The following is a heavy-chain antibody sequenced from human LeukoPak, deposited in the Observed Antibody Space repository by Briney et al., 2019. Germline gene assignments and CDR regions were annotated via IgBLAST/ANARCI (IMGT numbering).Heavy chain of an antibody. D-gene: IGHD6-13*01. V-gene: IGHV3-7*01. J-gene: IGHJ4*02. CDR2: IKQDGSEQ. Sequence: GGSLRLSCAASGFTFTSYWMSWVRQAPGKGLEWVANIKQDGSEQDYMDSMKGRFTISRDNAKNSVYLQVNSLGAEDTAVYYCARIGYSSSCFDYWGQGTLVTVSS. CDR3: ARIGYSSSCFDY. CDR1: GFTFTSYW.